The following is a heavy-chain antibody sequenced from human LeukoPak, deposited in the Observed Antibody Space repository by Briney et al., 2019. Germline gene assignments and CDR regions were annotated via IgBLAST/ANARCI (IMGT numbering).Heavy chain of an antibody. D-gene: IGHD2/OR15-2a*01. V-gene: IGHV4-34*01. CDR1: GGSFSGYY. Sequence: SETLSLTCAVYGGSFSGYYWSWIRQPPGKGLEWIGEINHSGSTNYNPSLKSRVTISVDTSKNQSSLKLSSVTAADTAVYYCARVSWPHYYYYYYMDVWGKGTTVTVSS. J-gene: IGHJ6*03. CDR3: ARVSWPHYYYYYYMDV. CDR2: INHSGST.